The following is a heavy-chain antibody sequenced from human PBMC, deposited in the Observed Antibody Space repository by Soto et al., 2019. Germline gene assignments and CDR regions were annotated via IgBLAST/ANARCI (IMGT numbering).Heavy chain of an antibody. CDR3: ARDASDSSGYGIDY. D-gene: IGHD3-22*01. Sequence: PSETLSLTCTVSGGSISSGGYYWSWIRQHPGKGLEWIGYIYYSGSTYYNPSLKSRVTISVDTSKNQFSLKLSSVTAADTAVYYCARDASDSSGYGIDYWGQGTLVTVSS. V-gene: IGHV4-31*03. CDR2: IYYSGST. CDR1: GGSISSGGYY. J-gene: IGHJ4*02.